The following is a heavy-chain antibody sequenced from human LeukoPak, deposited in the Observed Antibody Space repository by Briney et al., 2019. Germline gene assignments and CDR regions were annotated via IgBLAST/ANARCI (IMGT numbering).Heavy chain of an antibody. CDR1: GGSISSYY. D-gene: IGHD3-22*01. V-gene: IGHV4-4*07. J-gene: IGHJ3*02. Sequence: SETLSLTCTVSGGSISSYYWSWIRQPAGKGLEWIGRIYTSGSTNYNPSLKSRLTMSVDTSKNQFSLKLSSVTAADTAVYYCARDRDYYDSSGYTYAFDIWGQGTMVTVSS. CDR3: ARDRDYYDSSGYTYAFDI. CDR2: IYTSGST.